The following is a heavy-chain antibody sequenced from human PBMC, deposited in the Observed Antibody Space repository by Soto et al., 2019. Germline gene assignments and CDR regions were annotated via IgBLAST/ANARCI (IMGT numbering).Heavy chain of an antibody. Sequence: EVQLVESGGGLVQPGGSLRLSCAASGFTFSSYWMHWVRQAPGKGLVWVSRINSDGSGTSYAYSVKGRLTIARDNAKNTLYLQMNSLRAEDTAVYYCARARWGGMDVWGQGTTVTVSS. J-gene: IGHJ6*02. V-gene: IGHV3-74*01. CDR3: ARARWGGMDV. CDR2: INSDGSGT. D-gene: IGHD3-16*01. CDR1: GFTFSSYW.